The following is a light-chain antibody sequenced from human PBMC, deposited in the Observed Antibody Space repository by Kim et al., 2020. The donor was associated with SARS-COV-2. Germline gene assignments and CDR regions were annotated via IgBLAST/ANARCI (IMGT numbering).Light chain of an antibody. CDR2: GRN. J-gene: IGLJ3*02. CDR1: SLRSYY. Sequence: SSELTQDPAVSVALGQTVRITCQGDSLRSYYATWYQQRPRQAPVLVIYGRNNRPSGIPDRFSGSSSGNTASLTISGAQAEDEADYYCNSRDSSGNRPNWVFGGGTQLTVL. V-gene: IGLV3-19*01. CDR3: NSRDSSGNRPNWV.